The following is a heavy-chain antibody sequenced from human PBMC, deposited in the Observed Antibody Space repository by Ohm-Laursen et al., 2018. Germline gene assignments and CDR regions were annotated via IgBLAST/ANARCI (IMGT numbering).Heavy chain of an antibody. CDR2: IYYSGST. Sequence: PSETLSLTWTVSGGSISSSSYYWGWIRQPPGKGLEWIGSIYYSGSTYYNPSLKSRVTISVDTSKNQFSLKLSSVTAADTAVYYCAGSYYYYGMDVWGQGTTVTVSS. J-gene: IGHJ6*02. CDR3: AGSYYYYGMDV. CDR1: GGSISSSSYY. V-gene: IGHV4-39*01.